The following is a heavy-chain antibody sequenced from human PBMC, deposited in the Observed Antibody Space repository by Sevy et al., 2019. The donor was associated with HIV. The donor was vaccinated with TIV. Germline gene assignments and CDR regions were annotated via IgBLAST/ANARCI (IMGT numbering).Heavy chain of an antibody. Sequence: GGSLRLSCAASGLTFNTHVMNWVRQAPGKGLEWVSSISGFGNTYYADSVRGRFTISRDTAENTLYLQMNSLRADDTAVYYCAKVLNPALESMMEVTVRSLKGFDVWGQGTMVTVSS. V-gene: IGHV3-23*01. D-gene: IGHD3-22*01. J-gene: IGHJ3*01. CDR2: ISGFGNT. CDR3: AKVLNPALESMMEVTVRSLKGFDV. CDR1: GLTFNTHV.